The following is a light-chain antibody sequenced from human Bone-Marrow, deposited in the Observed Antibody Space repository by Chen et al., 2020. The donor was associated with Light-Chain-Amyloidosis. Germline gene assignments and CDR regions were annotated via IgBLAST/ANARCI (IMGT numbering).Light chain of an antibody. CDR2: RDT. CDR1: ELPTKY. J-gene: IGLJ2*01. CDR3: QSADSSGTYEVI. V-gene: IGLV3-25*03. Sequence: SYDLTQPPSVSVSPGQKARLTSSGDELPTKYAYWYQQKPGQAPVLVIHRDTERPSGISERFSGSSLGTTATLTISGVQAEDEADYHCQSADSSGTYEVIFGGGTKLTVL.